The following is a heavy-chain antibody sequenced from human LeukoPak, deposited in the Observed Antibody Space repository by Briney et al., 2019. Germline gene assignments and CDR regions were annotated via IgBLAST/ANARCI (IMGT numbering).Heavy chain of an antibody. CDR3: AREDVVVPAAKREGFDP. J-gene: IGHJ5*02. CDR1: GGSISSYY. Sequence: SETLSLTCTVSGGSISSYYWSWIRQPPGKGLEWIGYIYYSGSTNYNPSLKSRVTISVDTSKNQFSLKLSSVTAADTAVYYCAREDVVVPAAKREGFDPWGQGTLVTVSS. CDR2: IYYSGST. V-gene: IGHV4-59*01. D-gene: IGHD2-2*01.